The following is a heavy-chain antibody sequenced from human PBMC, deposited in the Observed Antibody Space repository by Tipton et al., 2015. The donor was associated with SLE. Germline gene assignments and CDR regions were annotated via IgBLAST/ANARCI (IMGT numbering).Heavy chain of an antibody. CDR1: GFTFSSYA. Sequence: SLRLSCAASGFTFSSYAMSWVRQAPGKGLEWVSVIYSGGSTYYADSVKGRFTISRDNSKNTLYLQMNSLRAEDTAVYYCAKRRIAVAGPEYCFDYWGQGTLVTVSS. V-gene: IGHV3-23*03. J-gene: IGHJ4*02. D-gene: IGHD6-19*01. CDR2: IYSGGST. CDR3: AKRRIAVAGPEYCFDY.